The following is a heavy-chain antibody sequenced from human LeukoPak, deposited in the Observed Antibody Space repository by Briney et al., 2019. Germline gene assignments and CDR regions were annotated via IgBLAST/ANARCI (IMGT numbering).Heavy chain of an antibody. V-gene: IGHV3-30*04. D-gene: IGHD5-24*01. CDR1: GFTFSSHA. Sequence: GKSLRLSCAASGFTFSSHAMHWVRQAPGKGLEWVAAISRDGSNKYYADSVTGRFTISRDNSKNTLYLQVNSLRDEDTAVYYCARTDSLPTKYYYYGMDVWGQGTTVTVSS. CDR2: ISRDGSNK. CDR3: ARTDSLPTKYYYYGMDV. J-gene: IGHJ6*02.